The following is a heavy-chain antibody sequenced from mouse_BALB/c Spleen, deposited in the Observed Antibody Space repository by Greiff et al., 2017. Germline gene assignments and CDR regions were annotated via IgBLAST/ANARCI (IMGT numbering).Heavy chain of an antibody. CDR2: ISYSGST. CDR3: ARYRSSYLAWFAY. D-gene: IGHD1-1*01. CDR1: GYSITSDYA. J-gene: IGHJ3*01. V-gene: IGHV3-2*02. Sequence: EVMLVESGPGLVKPSQSLSLTCTVTGYSITSDYAWNWIRQFPGNKLEWMGYISYSGSTSYNPSLKSRISITRDTSKNQFFLQLNSVTTEDTATYYCARYRSSYLAWFAYWGQGTLVTVSA.